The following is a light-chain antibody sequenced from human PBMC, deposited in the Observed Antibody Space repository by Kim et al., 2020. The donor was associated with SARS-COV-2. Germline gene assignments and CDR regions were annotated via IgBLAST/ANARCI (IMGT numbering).Light chain of an antibody. J-gene: IGKJ2*01. Sequence: EIVLTQSPATLSLSPGERATLSCRASQSVSYYLAWYQQKSGQAPRLLIFDASNRATGIPARFSGSGSGTDFTLTISSLEPEDFAVYYCQQRSSWPSFTFGQGTKLEIK. CDR1: QSVSYY. CDR3: QQRSSWPSFT. V-gene: IGKV3-11*01. CDR2: DAS.